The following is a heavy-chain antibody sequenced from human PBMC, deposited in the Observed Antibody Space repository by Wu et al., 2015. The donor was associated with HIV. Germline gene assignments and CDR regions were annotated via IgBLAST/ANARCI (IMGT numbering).Heavy chain of an antibody. D-gene: IGHD3-9*01. V-gene: IGHV1-46*01. CDR3: ARVSPDILTGIGGYNYFDL. Sequence: QVQLVQSGAEVKKPGASVKVSCKASGYTFTSYYVHWVRQAPGQGPEWMGRINPTGGSTSYAQKFQGRVTMTRDTSTSTVYMDLSSLRSEDTAVYYCARVSPDILTGIGGYNYFDLWGRGTLVTVSS. CDR2: INPTGGST. CDR1: GYTFTSYY. J-gene: IGHJ2*01.